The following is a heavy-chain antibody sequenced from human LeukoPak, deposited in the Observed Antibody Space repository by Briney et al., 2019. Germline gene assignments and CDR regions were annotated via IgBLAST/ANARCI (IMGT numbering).Heavy chain of an antibody. CDR3: ARRYGGYRGNAFGYYYYMDV. D-gene: IGHD4-23*01. J-gene: IGHJ6*03. V-gene: IGHV4-34*01. Sequence: SETLSLTCAVYGGSCSGYYWSWISQPPGRGVEWIGEINRSGSTNYNPSLKSRVTISVDTSKNQFSLKLSSVTAADTAVHYCARRYGGYRGNAFGYYYYMDVWGKGTTVTVSS. CDR1: GGSCSGYY. CDR2: INRSGST.